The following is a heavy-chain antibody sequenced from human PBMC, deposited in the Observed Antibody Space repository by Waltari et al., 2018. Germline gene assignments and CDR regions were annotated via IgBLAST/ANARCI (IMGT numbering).Heavy chain of an antibody. CDR1: GFTFNTNN. Sequence: QMYLVESGGTVVQPGTSLTLSCAASGFTFNTNNMHWVRKAPGKGLEWVSFILYDGSDDSYADSVKGRFTISRDNSKHTIFLQMIGLKVEDTAVYFCAKDSGSGGYAFDVWGQGTMVTVSS. J-gene: IGHJ3*01. CDR3: AKDSGSGGYAFDV. D-gene: IGHD1-26*01. CDR2: ILYDGSDD. V-gene: IGHV3-30*02.